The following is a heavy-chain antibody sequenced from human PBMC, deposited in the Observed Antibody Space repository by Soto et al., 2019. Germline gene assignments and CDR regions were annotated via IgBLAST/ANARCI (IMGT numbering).Heavy chain of an antibody. CDR2: IIPIFGTA. D-gene: IGHD2-2*01. Sequence: GASVKVSCKASGGTFSSYAISWVRQAPGQGLEWMGGIIPIFGTANYAQKFQGRVTITADESTSTAYMELSSLRSEDTAVYYCARGGQDCSSTSCYFYYYYGMDVWGQGTTVTVYS. CDR1: GGTFSSYA. V-gene: IGHV1-69*13. J-gene: IGHJ6*02. CDR3: ARGGQDCSSTSCYFYYYYGMDV.